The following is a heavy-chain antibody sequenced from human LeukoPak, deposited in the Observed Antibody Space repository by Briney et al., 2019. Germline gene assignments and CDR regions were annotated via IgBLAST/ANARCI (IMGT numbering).Heavy chain of an antibody. CDR2: INTNTGNP. D-gene: IGHD2-2*01. CDR3: AREIVGYCSSTSCYGAFDI. V-gene: IGHV7-4-1*02. Sequence: ASVKVSCKASGYTFTSYAMNWVRQAPGQGLEWMGWINTNTGNPTYAQGFTGRFVFSLDTSVSTAYLQISSLKAEDTAVYYCAREIVGYCSSTSCYGAFDIWGQGTMVTVSS. J-gene: IGHJ3*02. CDR1: GYTFTSYA.